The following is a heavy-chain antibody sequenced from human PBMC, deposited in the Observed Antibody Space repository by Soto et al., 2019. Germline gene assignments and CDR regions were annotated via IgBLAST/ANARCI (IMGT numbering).Heavy chain of an antibody. J-gene: IGHJ6*02. CDR3: ARVIRQLWFGEYYYYGMDV. CDR2: IYYSGST. D-gene: IGHD3-10*01. V-gene: IGHV4-30-4*01. CDR1: GGSISSGDYY. Sequence: QVQLQESGPGLVKPSQTLSLTCTVSGGSISSGDYYWSWIRQPPGKGLEWIGYIYYSGSTYYNPSLKSRVTISVDTSKNQFSLKLSSVTAADTAVYYCARVIRQLWFGEYYYYGMDVWGQGTTVTVSS.